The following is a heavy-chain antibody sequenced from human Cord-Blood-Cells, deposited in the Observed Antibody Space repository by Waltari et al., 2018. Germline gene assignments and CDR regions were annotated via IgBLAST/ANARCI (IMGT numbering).Heavy chain of an antibody. CDR3: ARDRGYYDFWSGYDY. CDR2: IYSGGRT. J-gene: IGHJ4*02. Sequence: EEQLVESGGGLVQPGGSLRLSCAASGFTVSSNYMSWVRQAPGKGLEWVSVIYSGGRTYYADSVNGRFTISRDNSKNALYLQRNGLRAEDTAVYYCARDRGYYDFWSGYDYWGQGTLVTVSS. D-gene: IGHD3-3*01. V-gene: IGHV3-66*01. CDR1: GFTVSSNY.